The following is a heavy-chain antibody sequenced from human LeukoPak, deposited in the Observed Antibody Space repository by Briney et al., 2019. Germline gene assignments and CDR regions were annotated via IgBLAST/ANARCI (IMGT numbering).Heavy chain of an antibody. CDR1: GGSISSYY. CDR2: IYPSGST. J-gene: IGHJ3*02. D-gene: IGHD3-3*01. V-gene: IGHV4-4*07. CDR3: AREVESQGRSLDI. Sequence: SETLSLTCTVSGGSISSYYWSWIRHPAGKGLEWIGRIYPSGSTNYNPSLKSRVTMSVDTSKNQFSLRLSSVTAADTAVYYCAREVESQGRSLDIWGQGTMVTVSS.